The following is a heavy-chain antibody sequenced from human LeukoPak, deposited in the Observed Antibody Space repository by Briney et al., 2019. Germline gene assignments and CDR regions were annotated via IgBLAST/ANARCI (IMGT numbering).Heavy chain of an antibody. V-gene: IGHV4-38-2*02. Sequence: PSETLSLTCTVSGYSISSGYFWGWIRQPPGKGLEWIGSIYHSGSTNYNPSLKSRVTISVDTSKNQFSLKLSSVTAADTAVYYCATASLRYFDWFDYWGQGTLVTVSS. CDR2: IYHSGST. D-gene: IGHD3-9*01. J-gene: IGHJ4*02. CDR3: ATASLRYFDWFDY. CDR1: GYSISSGYF.